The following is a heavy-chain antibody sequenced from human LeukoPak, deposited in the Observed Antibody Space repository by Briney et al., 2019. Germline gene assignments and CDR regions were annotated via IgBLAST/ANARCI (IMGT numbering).Heavy chain of an antibody. D-gene: IGHD3-16*02. J-gene: IGHJ6*03. Sequence: ASVKVSCKASGYTFTGYYMHWVRQAPGQGLEWMGWINPNSGGTNYAQKFQGRVTMTRDTSISTAYMELSRLRSDDTAVYYCARALVDPYYYYYMDVWGKGTTVTVS. CDR1: GYTFTGYY. CDR2: INPNSGGT. CDR3: ARALVDPYYYYYMDV. V-gene: IGHV1-2*02.